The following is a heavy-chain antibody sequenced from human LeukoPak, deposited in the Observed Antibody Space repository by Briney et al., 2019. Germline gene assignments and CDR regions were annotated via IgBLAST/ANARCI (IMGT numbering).Heavy chain of an antibody. V-gene: IGHV1-69*13. D-gene: IGHD5-18*01. CDR1: GGTSSSYA. CDR2: IIPIFGTA. J-gene: IGHJ4*02. CDR3: ASSLGYTYGWNS. Sequence: SVKVSCKASGGTSSSYAISWARQAPGQGLEWMGGIIPIFGTANYAQKFQGRVTITADESTSTAYMDLSRLRCEDTAVYYCASSLGYTYGWNSWGQGTLVTVSS.